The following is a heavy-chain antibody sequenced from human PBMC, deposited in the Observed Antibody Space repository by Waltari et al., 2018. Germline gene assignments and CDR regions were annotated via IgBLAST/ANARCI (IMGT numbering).Heavy chain of an antibody. J-gene: IGHJ4*02. CDR3: ARGPTPYSSNS. CDR1: GFNFSRYA. V-gene: IGHV3-30-3*01. D-gene: IGHD6-19*01. Sequence: QVQLVESGGGVVQPGRSLRLSCAASGFNFSRYAMHWVRQAPGKGLEWVAVISYDGSNKYYADSVKGRFTISRDNSKNTLYLQMNSLRAEDTAVYYCARGPTPYSSNSWGQGTLVTVSS. CDR2: ISYDGSNK.